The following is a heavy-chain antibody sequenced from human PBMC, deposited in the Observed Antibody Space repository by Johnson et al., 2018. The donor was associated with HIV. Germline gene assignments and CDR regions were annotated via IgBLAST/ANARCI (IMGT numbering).Heavy chain of an antibody. J-gene: IGHJ3*01. D-gene: IGHD3-3*01. Sequence: VQLVESGGGLVQPGGSLRLSCTASRFTFATYWMSWVRQAPGKGLEWVANIKQDGSEKSFVDSVKGRFTISRDNAKNSLYLQMNTLRAGDTALYYCARVAADRSGYYRDAFDLWGQGTLVTVSS. V-gene: IGHV3-7*02. CDR2: IKQDGSEK. CDR1: RFTFATYW. CDR3: ARVAADRSGYYRDAFDL.